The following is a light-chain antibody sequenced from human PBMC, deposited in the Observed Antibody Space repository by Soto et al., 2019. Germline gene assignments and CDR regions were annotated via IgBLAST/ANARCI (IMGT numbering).Light chain of an antibody. J-gene: IGLJ3*02. CDR3: AAWDDSLSGRV. CDR1: SSNIGTNY. V-gene: IGLV1-47*02. Sequence: QSVLTQPPSASGTPGQRVSISCSGSSSNIGTNYVYWNQQLPGTAPKLLIYSNNQRPSGVPDRFSGSKSGTSASLAISGLRSEDEAYYYCAAWDDSLSGRVFGGGTKLTVL. CDR2: SNN.